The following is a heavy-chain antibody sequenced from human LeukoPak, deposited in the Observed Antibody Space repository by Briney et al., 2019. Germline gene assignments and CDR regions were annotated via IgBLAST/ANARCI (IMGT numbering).Heavy chain of an antibody. CDR3: ARYCSGGSCYSTFDY. D-gene: IGHD2-15*01. V-gene: IGHV4-39*01. J-gene: IGHJ4*02. CDR2: IYYGRTT. CDR1: GDSISSSSHH. Sequence: SETLSLTCTVSGDSISSSSHHWGWIRQSPGKGLEWIGSIYYGRTTYYNPSLNNRVSISVVTSKNQFSLQLNSMSAADTAVYYCARYCSGGSCYSTFDYWGQGTLVTVSS.